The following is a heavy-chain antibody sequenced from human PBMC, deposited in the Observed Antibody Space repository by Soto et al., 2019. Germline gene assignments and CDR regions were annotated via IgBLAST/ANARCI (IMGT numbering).Heavy chain of an antibody. D-gene: IGHD3-3*01. CDR2: IYHSGST. V-gene: IGHV4-4*02. Sequence: PSETLSLTCAVSGGSISSSNWWSWVRQPPGKGLEWIGEIYHSGSTNYNPSLKSRVTISVDKSKNQFSLKLSSVTAADTAVYYCARENTSGGYDFWSGYRYYYGMDVWVQGTTVTVSS. J-gene: IGHJ6*02. CDR1: GGSISSSNW. CDR3: ARENTSGGYDFWSGYRYYYGMDV.